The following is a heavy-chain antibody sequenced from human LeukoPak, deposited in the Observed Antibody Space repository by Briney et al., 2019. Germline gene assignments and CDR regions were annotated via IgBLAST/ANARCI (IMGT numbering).Heavy chain of an antibody. CDR3: ARDRAVAGFHLEAY. V-gene: IGHV1-69*13. Sequence: RASVKVSCKASGGTFSSYAISWVRQAPGQGLEWMGGIIPIFGTANYAQKFQGRVTITADESTSTAYMELRSLRSDDTAVYFCARDRAVAGFHLEAYWGQGTLVTVSS. CDR1: GGTFSSYA. CDR2: IIPIFGTA. D-gene: IGHD6-19*01. J-gene: IGHJ4*02.